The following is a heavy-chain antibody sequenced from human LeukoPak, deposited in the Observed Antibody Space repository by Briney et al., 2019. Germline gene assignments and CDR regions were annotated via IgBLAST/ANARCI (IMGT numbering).Heavy chain of an antibody. CDR3: ASTGFDRDV. V-gene: IGHV4-39*01. D-gene: IGHD1-14*01. J-gene: IGHJ6*03. CDR2: IYYCGST. CDR1: GVSIRSSSYY. Sequence: SETLSLTCTVSGVSIRSSSYYWGWIRQPPGKGLEWIGSIYYCGSTYYHPSLKSRVTISVDTSKNQFSLKLSSVTAADTAVYYCASTGFDRDVGGKETTVSVS.